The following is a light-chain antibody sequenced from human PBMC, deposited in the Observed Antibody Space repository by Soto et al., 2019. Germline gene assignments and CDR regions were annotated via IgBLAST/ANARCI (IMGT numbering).Light chain of an antibody. Sequence: EIVLTQSPGTLSLSPGERATLYCRASQSVSNSYLAWYQQKPGQAPRLLIYGASSRATGTPDRFSGSGSGTDFTLTISRLEPEDFAVYYCQQYGSSPITFGGGTKVEIK. CDR3: QQYGSSPIT. CDR1: QSVSNSY. V-gene: IGKV3-20*01. J-gene: IGKJ4*01. CDR2: GAS.